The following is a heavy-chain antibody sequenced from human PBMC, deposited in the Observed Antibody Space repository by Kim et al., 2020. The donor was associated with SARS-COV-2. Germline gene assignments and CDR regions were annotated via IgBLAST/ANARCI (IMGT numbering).Heavy chain of an antibody. V-gene: IGHV4-34*01. D-gene: IGHD2-2*01. CDR2: INHSGST. Sequence: SETLSLTCAVYGGSFSGYYWSWIRQPPGKGLEWIGEINHSGSTNYNPSLKSRVTISVDTSKNQFSLKLSSVTAADTAVYYCARAKYCSSTSCFDFDYWG. CDR3: ARAKYCSSTSCFDFDY. CDR1: GGSFSGYY. J-gene: IGHJ4*01.